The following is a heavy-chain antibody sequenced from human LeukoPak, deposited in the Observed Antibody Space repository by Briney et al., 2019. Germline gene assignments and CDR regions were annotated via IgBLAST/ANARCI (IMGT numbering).Heavy chain of an antibody. V-gene: IGHV4-30-2*01. CDR2: IYHSGST. CDR1: RGSISSGGYS. Sequence: SETLSLTCAVSRGSISSGGYSWSWIRQPPGKGLEWIGYIYHSGSTYYNPSLKSRVTISVDRSKNQFSLKLSSVTAADTAVYYCARERYSYYDYWGQGTLVTVSS. CDR3: ARERYSYYDY. J-gene: IGHJ4*02. D-gene: IGHD1-1*01.